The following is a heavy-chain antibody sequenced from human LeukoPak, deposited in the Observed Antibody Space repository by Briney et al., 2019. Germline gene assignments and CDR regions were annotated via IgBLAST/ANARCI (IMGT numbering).Heavy chain of an antibody. J-gene: IGHJ5*02. Sequence: SGPTLVKPTQTLTLTCTFSGFSLSTSGVGVGWIRQPPGKALEWLALIYWDDDKRYSPSLKSRLTITKDTSKNQVVLTMTIMDPVDTATYYCAHRVRAVAASYNWFDPWGQGTLVTVSS. CDR1: GFSLSTSGVG. CDR2: IYWDDDK. V-gene: IGHV2-5*02. CDR3: AHRVRAVAASYNWFDP. D-gene: IGHD6-19*01.